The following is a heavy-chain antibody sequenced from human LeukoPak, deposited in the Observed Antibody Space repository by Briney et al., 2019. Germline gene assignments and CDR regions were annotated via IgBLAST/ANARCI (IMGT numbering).Heavy chain of an antibody. D-gene: IGHD3-3*01. Sequence: EGSLRLSCAASGFTFSSYSMNWVRQAPGKGLEWVSYISSSSSTIYYADSVKGRFTISRDNAKNSLYLQMNSLRAEDTAVYYCAREQYYDFWSGYYTPVVWGQGTLVTVSS. CDR2: ISSSSSTI. V-gene: IGHV3-48*01. CDR3: AREQYYDFWSGYYTPVV. CDR1: GFTFSSYS. J-gene: IGHJ4*02.